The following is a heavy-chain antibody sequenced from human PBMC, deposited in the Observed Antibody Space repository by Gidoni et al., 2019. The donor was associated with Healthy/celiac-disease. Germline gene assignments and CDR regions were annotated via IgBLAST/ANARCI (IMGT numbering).Heavy chain of an antibody. CDR2: INHSGST. D-gene: IGHD5-18*01. Sequence: QVQLQQWGAGLLKPSETLSLTCAVYGGSFSGYYWSWIRQPPGKGLEWIGEINHSGSTNYNPSLKSRVTISVDTSKNQFSLKLSSVTAADTAVYYCARGLRYGTAMVIWRFGYFQHWGQGTLVTVSS. J-gene: IGHJ1*01. CDR1: GGSFSGYY. CDR3: ARGLRYGTAMVIWRFGYFQH. V-gene: IGHV4-34*01.